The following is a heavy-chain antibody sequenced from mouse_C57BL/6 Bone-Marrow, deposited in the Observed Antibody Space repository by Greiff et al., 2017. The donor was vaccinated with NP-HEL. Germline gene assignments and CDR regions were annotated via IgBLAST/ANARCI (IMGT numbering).Heavy chain of an antibody. CDR2: IRLKSDNYAT. V-gene: IGHV6-3*01. CDR1: GFTFSNYW. J-gene: IGHJ2*01. CDR3: TVITTVVASYYFDY. D-gene: IGHD1-1*01. Sequence: EVKLEESGGGLVQPGGSMKLSCVASGFTFSNYWMNWVRQSPEKGLEWVAQIRLKSDNYATHYAESVKGRFTISRDDSKSSVYLQMNNLRAEDTGIYYCTVITTVVASYYFDYWGQGTTLTVSS.